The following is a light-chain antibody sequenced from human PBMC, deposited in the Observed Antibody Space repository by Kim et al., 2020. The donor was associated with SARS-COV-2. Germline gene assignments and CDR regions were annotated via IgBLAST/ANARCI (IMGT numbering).Light chain of an antibody. J-gene: IGKJ4*01. Sequence: EIVMTQSPATLSVSPGERATLSCRASQSVSSNLAWYQQKPGQAPRLLIYDASTRATGIPVRFSGSGSGTEFTLTISSLQSEDFAVYFCQQYSNWPPLTFGGGTKVDI. CDR3: QQYSNWPPLT. V-gene: IGKV3-15*01. CDR2: DAS. CDR1: QSVSSN.